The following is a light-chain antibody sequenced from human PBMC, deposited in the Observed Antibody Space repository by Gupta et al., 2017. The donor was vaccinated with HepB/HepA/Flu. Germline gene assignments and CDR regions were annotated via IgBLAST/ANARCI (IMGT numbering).Light chain of an antibody. J-gene: IGKJ1*01. CDR3: QHYKYWPPWT. V-gene: IGKV3-15*01. CDR1: QDIRTS. CDR2: EVA. Sequence: EIVMTQSPATLSVSPGERATLSCWARQDIRTSLALYQQKPGQAPRLLLFEVALRGTGVAPRFGGSGAGIEVTITISSRQEEDFASYYCQHYKYWPPWTFGQGTNVDI.